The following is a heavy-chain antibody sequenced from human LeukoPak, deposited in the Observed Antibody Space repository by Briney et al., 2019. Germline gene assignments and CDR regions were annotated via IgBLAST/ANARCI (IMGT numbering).Heavy chain of an antibody. CDR3: ASSHIVVVPAATANDY. Sequence: SGTLSLTCAVSGGSLSSSNWWSWVRPPPGKGLEWIGEINHSGSTNYNPSLKSRVTISVDTSKNQFSLKLSSVTAADTAVYYCASSHIVVVPAATANDYWGQGTLVTVSS. CDR1: GGSLSSSNW. J-gene: IGHJ4*02. V-gene: IGHV4-4*02. D-gene: IGHD2-2*01. CDR2: INHSGST.